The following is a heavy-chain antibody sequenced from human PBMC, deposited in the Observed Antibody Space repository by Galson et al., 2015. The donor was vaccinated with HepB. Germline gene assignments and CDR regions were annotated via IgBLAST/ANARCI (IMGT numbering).Heavy chain of an antibody. CDR2: IDPSDSYT. D-gene: IGHD5-18*01. V-gene: IGHV5-10-1*01. CDR1: GYSFTSYW. Sequence: QSGAEVKKPGESLRISCKGSGYSFTSYWISWVRQMPGKGLEWMGRIDPSDSYTNYSPSFQGHVTISADKSISTAYLQWSSLKASDTAMYYCARHSSYTARTPSYYYGMDVWGKGTTVTVSS. J-gene: IGHJ6*04. CDR3: ARHSSYTARTPSYYYGMDV.